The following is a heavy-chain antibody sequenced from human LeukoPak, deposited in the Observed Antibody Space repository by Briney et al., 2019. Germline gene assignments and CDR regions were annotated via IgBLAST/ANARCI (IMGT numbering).Heavy chain of an antibody. CDR2: INWNGGST. Sequence: PGGSLRLSCAASGFTFEYYGVSWVRQAPGKGLEWVSGINWNGGSTGYADSVKGRFTISRDNAKNSLYLQMNSLRAEDTALYYCARVAYCGGDCYTHYFDYWGQGTLVTVSS. J-gene: IGHJ4*02. V-gene: IGHV3-20*04. D-gene: IGHD2-21*02. CDR1: GFTFEYYG. CDR3: ARVAYCGGDCYTHYFDY.